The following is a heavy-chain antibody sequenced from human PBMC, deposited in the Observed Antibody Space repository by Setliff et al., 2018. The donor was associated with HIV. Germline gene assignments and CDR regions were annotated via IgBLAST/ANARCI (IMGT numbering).Heavy chain of an antibody. Sequence: GASVKVSCKTSGYMFIAYGMSWVRRAPGQGPEGMGWIGPYNGRTEYAQEFQGRVSLTIDTSASTAYMELRSLRADDTAVYYCARDRPRRIVVATNLPNAFDVWGHGTLVTVSS. CDR1: GYMFIAYG. CDR3: ARDRPRRIVVATNLPNAFDV. V-gene: IGHV1-18*01. CDR2: IGPYNGRT. D-gene: IGHD2-15*01. J-gene: IGHJ3*01.